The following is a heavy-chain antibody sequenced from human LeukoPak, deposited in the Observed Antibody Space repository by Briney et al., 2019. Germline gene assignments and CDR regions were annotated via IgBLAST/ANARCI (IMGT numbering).Heavy chain of an antibody. D-gene: IGHD1-26*01. Sequence: PGRSLRLSCAASGFTFSSYAMHWVRQAPGKGLEWVAVISYDGSNKYYADSVKGRFTISRDNSKNTLYLQMNSLRAEDTAVYYCARDRQWERRALYYYYYMDVWGKGTTVTVSS. CDR2: ISYDGSNK. CDR3: ARDRQWERRALYYYYYMDV. CDR1: GFTFSSYA. V-gene: IGHV3-30-3*01. J-gene: IGHJ6*03.